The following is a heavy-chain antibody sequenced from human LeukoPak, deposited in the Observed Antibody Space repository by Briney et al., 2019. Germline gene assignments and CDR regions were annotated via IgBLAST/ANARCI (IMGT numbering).Heavy chain of an antibody. J-gene: IGHJ4*02. CDR2: ISADNGKT. D-gene: IGHD3-10*01. CDR1: GYMFTSYG. CDR3: ARTSMIRGVNFFDY. V-gene: IGHV1-18*01. Sequence: ASVKVSCKASGYMFTSYGISWVRQAPGQGPEWMGWISADNGKTKYAQKFQGRVTMTTDTSTKTAYMELRSLRSGDTAVYYCARTSMIRGVNFFDYWGQGTLVTDSS.